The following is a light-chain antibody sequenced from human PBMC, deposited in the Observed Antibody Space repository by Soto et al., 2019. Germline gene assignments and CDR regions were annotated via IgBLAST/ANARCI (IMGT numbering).Light chain of an antibody. V-gene: IGKV3-15*01. CDR2: DAS. CDR1: QSIRSD. CDR3: QQYNNWPPFT. Sequence: EIVMTQSPATLSVSPGERATLSCRASQSIRSDLAWYQQRPGQAPRLLIYDASTRAAGIPARFIGSGSGTEFTLTISSLQSEDFAVYHCQQYNNWPPFTFGPGTNVDIK. J-gene: IGKJ3*01.